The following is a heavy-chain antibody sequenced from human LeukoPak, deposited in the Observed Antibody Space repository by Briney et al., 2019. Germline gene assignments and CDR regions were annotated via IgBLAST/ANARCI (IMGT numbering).Heavy chain of an antibody. CDR3: ARVDTAMGDYYYYMDV. CDR1: GFIFSSYN. Sequence: GGSLRLSCAASGFIFSSYNMNWVRQAPGKWLEWVSSITSSASFIHYADSVKGRFTISRDNAKNLLYLQMNSLRAEDTAVYYCARVDTAMGDYYYYMDVWGKGTTVTVSS. D-gene: IGHD5-18*01. J-gene: IGHJ6*03. CDR2: ITSSASFI. V-gene: IGHV3-21*01.